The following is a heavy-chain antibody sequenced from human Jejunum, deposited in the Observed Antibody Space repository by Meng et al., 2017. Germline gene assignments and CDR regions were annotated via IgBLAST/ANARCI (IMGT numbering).Heavy chain of an antibody. J-gene: IGHJ3*02. CDR3: ARDGFGGDAFDI. CDR1: GYTFTVNY. V-gene: IGHV1-2*02. CDR2: IYPNSGGT. Sequence: ASVKVSCKASGYTFTVNYIHWVRQAPGQGLEWMGWIYPNSGGTNYPQKFQGRVTMTSDTSISTAYMELSSLRSDDTAMYYCARDGFGGDAFDIWGQGTVVTVSS. D-gene: IGHD2-2*03.